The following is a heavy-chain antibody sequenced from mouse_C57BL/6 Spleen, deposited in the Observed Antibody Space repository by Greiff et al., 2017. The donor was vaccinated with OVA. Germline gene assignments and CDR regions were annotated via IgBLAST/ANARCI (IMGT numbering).Heavy chain of an antibody. D-gene: IGHD2-5*01. CDR1: GYTFTDYE. CDR3: TRSAYSNYDAMDY. V-gene: IGHV1-15*01. J-gene: IGHJ4*01. CDR2: IDPETGGT. Sequence: LVESGAELVRPGASVTLSCKASGYTFTDYEMHWVKQTPVHGLEWIGAIDPETGGTAYNQKFKGKAILTADKSSSTAYMELRSLTSEDSAVYYCTRSAYSNYDAMDYWGQGTSVTVSS.